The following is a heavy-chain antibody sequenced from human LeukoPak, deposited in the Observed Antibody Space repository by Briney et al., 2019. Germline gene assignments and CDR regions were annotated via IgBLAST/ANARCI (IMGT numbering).Heavy chain of an antibody. Sequence: SETLSLTCTVSGGSISSGSYYWSWIRQPAGKGLEWIGRIYTSGSTNYNPSPKNRVTISVDTSKNQFSLKLSSVTAADTAVYYCARAGYYAFDIWGQGTMVTVSS. V-gene: IGHV4-61*02. CDR1: GGSISSGSYY. CDR2: IYTSGST. CDR3: ARAGYYAFDI. D-gene: IGHD2-21*01. J-gene: IGHJ3*02.